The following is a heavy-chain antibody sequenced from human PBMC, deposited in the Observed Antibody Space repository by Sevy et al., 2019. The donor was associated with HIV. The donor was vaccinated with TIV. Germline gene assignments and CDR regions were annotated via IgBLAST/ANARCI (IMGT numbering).Heavy chain of an antibody. D-gene: IGHD6-13*01. CDR2: INQDGSEK. Sequence: GGSLRLSCAVSGFTFSSYWMSWVRQAPGKGLEWVANINQDGSEKYYVDSVKGRFTISRDSAKNSVYVQMNSLRDEDTGVYYCVRHRSSSWFDSWGHGTLVTVSS. CDR1: GFTFSSYW. CDR3: VRHRSSSWFDS. J-gene: IGHJ5*01. V-gene: IGHV3-7*01.